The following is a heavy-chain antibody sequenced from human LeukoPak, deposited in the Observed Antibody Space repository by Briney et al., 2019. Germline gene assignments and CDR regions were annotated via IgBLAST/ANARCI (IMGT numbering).Heavy chain of an antibody. CDR1: GFTFSDYY. J-gene: IGHJ4*02. CDR2: ISGSGGST. D-gene: IGHD6-6*01. Sequence: PGGSLRLSCAASGFTFSDYYMSWVRQAPGKGLEWVSAISGSGGSTYYADSVKGRFTISRDNSKNTLYLQMNSLRAEDTAVYYCAKQPFRIAARGGEDYWGQGTLVTVSS. CDR3: AKQPFRIAARGGEDY. V-gene: IGHV3-23*01.